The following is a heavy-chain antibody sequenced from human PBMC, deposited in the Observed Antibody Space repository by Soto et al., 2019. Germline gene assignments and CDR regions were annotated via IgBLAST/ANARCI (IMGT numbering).Heavy chain of an antibody. Sequence: PSETLSLTCTVSGGSISSYYWSWIRQPPGKGLEWIGYIYYSGSTNYNPSLKSRVTISVDTSKNQFSLKLSSVTAADTAVYYCARQWGATPVAFDIWGQGTMVTVSS. J-gene: IGHJ3*02. CDR3: ARQWGATPVAFDI. CDR1: GGSISSYY. CDR2: IYYSGST. V-gene: IGHV4-59*08. D-gene: IGHD1-26*01.